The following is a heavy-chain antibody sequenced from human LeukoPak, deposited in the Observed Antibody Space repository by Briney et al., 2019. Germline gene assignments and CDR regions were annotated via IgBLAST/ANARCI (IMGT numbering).Heavy chain of an antibody. CDR2: VYYSGST. CDR1: GGSISNSGFY. V-gene: IGHV4-39*01. D-gene: IGHD6-19*01. Sequence: SETLSLTCTVSGGSISNSGFYWGWICQPPGKGLEWIGNVYYSGSTYYNSSLKSRVTMSVDTSKNQFSLKLSSVTAADTAVYYCARFRRWLGYFDYWGQGTLVIVSS. CDR3: ARFRRWLGYFDY. J-gene: IGHJ4*02.